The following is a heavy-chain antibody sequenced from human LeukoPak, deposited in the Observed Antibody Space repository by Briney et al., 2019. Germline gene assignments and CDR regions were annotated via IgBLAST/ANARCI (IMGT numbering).Heavy chain of an antibody. Sequence: PSETLSLTCTVSGGSISNSRYYWSWIRQPPGKGLEWIGYIYYSGSANYNPSLKSRVTISVDTSKNQFSLKLSSVTAADTAVYYCAGSSPRAWMDYWGQGTLVTVSS. CDR1: GGSISNSRYY. CDR2: IYYSGSA. D-gene: IGHD1-14*01. V-gene: IGHV4-61*05. J-gene: IGHJ4*02. CDR3: AGSSPRAWMDY.